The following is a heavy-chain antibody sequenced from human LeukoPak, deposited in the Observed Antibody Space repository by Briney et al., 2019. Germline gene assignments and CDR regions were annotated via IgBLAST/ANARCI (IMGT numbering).Heavy chain of an antibody. CDR3: AREQVTMVRGVIIRGPRDY. CDR2: IYHSGST. J-gene: IGHJ4*02. V-gene: IGHV4-30-2*01. CDR1: GGSISSGGYY. D-gene: IGHD3-10*01. Sequence: SETLSLTCTVSGGSISSGGYYWSWIRQPPGKGLEWIGYIYHSGSTYYNPSLKSRVTISVDRSKNQFSLKLSSVTAADTAVYYCAREQVTMVRGVIIRGPRDYWGQGTLVTVSS.